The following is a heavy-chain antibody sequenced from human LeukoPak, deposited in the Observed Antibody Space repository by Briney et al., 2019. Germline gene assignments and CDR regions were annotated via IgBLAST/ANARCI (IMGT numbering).Heavy chain of an antibody. CDR3: TTIKRGNIFGYFDF. V-gene: IGHV4-59*01. CDR2: VFDSGRT. D-gene: IGHD5-18*01. Sequence: PSATLSLTCTVSGGSMTTYHWNWIRQTPGKGLEWIGYVFDSGRTKENPSLKSRVTLSADTSKNQLSLRLSSVTAADTAVYYCTTIKRGNIFGYFDFWGQGILVTVSS. CDR1: GGSMTTYH. J-gene: IGHJ4*02.